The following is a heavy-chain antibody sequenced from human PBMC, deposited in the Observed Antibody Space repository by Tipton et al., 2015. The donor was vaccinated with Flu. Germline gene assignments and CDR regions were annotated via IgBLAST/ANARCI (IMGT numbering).Heavy chain of an antibody. CDR1: GGSISSSSYY. J-gene: IGHJ4*02. CDR3: AREYSYGSTFDY. Sequence: LRLSCTVSGGSISSSSYYWGWIRQPPGKGLEWIGSIYYSGSTNYNPSLKSRVTISVDTSKNQFSLKLSSVTAADTAVYYCAREYSYGSTFDYWGQGTLVTVSS. CDR2: IYYSGST. V-gene: IGHV4-39*07. D-gene: IGHD5-18*01.